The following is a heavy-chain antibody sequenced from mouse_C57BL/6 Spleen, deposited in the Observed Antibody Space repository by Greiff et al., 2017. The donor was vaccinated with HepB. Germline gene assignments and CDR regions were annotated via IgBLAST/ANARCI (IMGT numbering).Heavy chain of an antibody. CDR2: IYPGDGDT. V-gene: IGHV1-82*01. Sequence: QVQLQQSGPELVKPGASVKISCKASGYAFSSSWMNWVKQRPGKGLEWIGRIYPGDGDTNYNGKFKGKATLTADKSSSTAYMQLSSLTSEDSAVYFCAREEGYRDFDYWGQGTTLTVSS. CDR1: GYAFSSSW. J-gene: IGHJ2*01. CDR3: AREEGYRDFDY.